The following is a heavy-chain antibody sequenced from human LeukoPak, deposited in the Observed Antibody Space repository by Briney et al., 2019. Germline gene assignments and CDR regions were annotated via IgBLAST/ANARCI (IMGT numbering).Heavy chain of an antibody. Sequence: TSDTLSLTCTVSGGSISSSSYYWGWIRQPPGKGLEWIVSIYYSGSTYYNPSLKSRVTISVDTSKNQFSLKLSSVTAADTAVYYCARVGITMIVVPTNFDYWGQGTLVTVSS. CDR2: IYYSGST. D-gene: IGHD3-22*01. CDR3: ARVGITMIVVPTNFDY. V-gene: IGHV4-39*07. CDR1: GGSISSSSYY. J-gene: IGHJ4*02.